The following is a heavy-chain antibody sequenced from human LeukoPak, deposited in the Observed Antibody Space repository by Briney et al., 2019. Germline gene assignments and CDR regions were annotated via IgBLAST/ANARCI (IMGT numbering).Heavy chain of an antibody. Sequence: SETLSLTCTVSGYSISLGYYWGWIRQPPGKGLEWIGSFYHTGRTYYNPSLKSRVTVSGDTSKNQFSLKLSSVTAADTAVYYCARDMGWNGLVDSWGQGTLVTVSS. D-gene: IGHD1-1*01. V-gene: IGHV4-38-2*02. CDR3: ARDMGWNGLVDS. J-gene: IGHJ4*02. CDR1: GYSISLGYY. CDR2: FYHTGRT.